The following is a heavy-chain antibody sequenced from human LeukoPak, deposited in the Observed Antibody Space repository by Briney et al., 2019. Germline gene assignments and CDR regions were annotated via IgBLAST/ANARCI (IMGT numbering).Heavy chain of an antibody. CDR2: ISSSSSTI. Sequence: GGSLRLSCAASGFTFSSYSMNWVRQAPGKGLEWVSYISSSSSTIYYADSVKGRFTISRDNAKNSLYLQMNSLRAEDTAVYYCARGRYCSSTSCPDYGMDVWGQGTTVTVSS. J-gene: IGHJ6*02. CDR3: ARGRYCSSTSCPDYGMDV. D-gene: IGHD2-2*01. V-gene: IGHV3-48*01. CDR1: GFTFSSYS.